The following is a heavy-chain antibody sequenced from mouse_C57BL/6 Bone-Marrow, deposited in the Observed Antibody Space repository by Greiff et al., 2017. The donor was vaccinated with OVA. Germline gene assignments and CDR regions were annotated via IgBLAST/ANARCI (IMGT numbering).Heavy chain of an antibody. J-gene: IGHJ4*01. V-gene: IGHV5-9-1*02. CDR2: ISSGGDYI. Sequence: EVTLVESGEGLVKPGGSLKLSCAASGFTFSSYAMSWFRQTPEKRLEWDAYISSGGDYIYYADTVKGRFTISRDNARNTLYLQMSSLKSEDTAMYYCTREYSNYEAMDYWGQGTSVTVSS. CDR3: TREYSNYEAMDY. D-gene: IGHD2-5*01. CDR1: GFTFSSYA.